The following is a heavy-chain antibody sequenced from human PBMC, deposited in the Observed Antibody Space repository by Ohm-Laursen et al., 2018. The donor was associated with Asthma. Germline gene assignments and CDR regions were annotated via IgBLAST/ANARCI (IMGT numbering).Heavy chain of an antibody. CDR2: IWYDGSNK. Sequence: SSLRLSCAASGFTFSSYGMHWVRQAPGKGLEWVAVIWYDGSNKYYADSVKGRFTISRDNSKNTLYLQMNSLRAEDTAVYYCARDHGCSSTSCYTGVYYYGMDVWGQGTTVTVSS. D-gene: IGHD2-2*02. CDR3: ARDHGCSSTSCYTGVYYYGMDV. CDR1: GFTFSSYG. J-gene: IGHJ6*02. V-gene: IGHV3-33*01.